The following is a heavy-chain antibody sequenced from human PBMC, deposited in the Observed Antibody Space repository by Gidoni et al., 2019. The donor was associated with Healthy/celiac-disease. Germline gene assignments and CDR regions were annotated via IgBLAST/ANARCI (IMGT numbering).Heavy chain of an antibody. CDR1: GGSLSSYY. Sequence: QVQLQESGPGLVKPSETLSLTCTVSGGSLSSYYWSWIRQPPGKGLEWIGYIYYSGSTNYNPSLKSRVTISVDTSKNQFSLKLSSVTAADTAVYYCARAPEYSSSSDWFDPWGQGTLVTVSS. D-gene: IGHD6-6*01. V-gene: IGHV4-59*01. CDR3: ARAPEYSSSSDWFDP. J-gene: IGHJ5*02. CDR2: IYYSGST.